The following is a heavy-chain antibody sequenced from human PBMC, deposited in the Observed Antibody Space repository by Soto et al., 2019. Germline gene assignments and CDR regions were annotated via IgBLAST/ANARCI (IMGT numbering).Heavy chain of an antibody. CDR1: GGSISSYY. Sequence: QVQLQESGPGLVKPSETLSLTCTVSGGSISSYYWSWIRQPPGKGLEWIGYIYYSGSTNYNPSLESRVTLSVDTSKNQFSLKLSSVTAADTAMYYCARAGRNQIWFGAVYYFDYWGQGTLVTVSS. D-gene: IGHD3-10*01. CDR2: IYYSGST. V-gene: IGHV4-59*01. CDR3: ARAGRNQIWFGAVYYFDY. J-gene: IGHJ4*02.